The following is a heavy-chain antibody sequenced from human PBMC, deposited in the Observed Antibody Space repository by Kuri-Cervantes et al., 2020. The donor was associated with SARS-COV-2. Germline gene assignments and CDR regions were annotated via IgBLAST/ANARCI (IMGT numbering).Heavy chain of an antibody. CDR2: ISAYNGNT. V-gene: IGHV1-18*01. J-gene: IGHJ6*03. Sequence: ASVKVSCKASGYIFTSYGISWVRQASGQGLEWMGWISAYNGNTNYAQKFQGRVTMTEDTSTDTAYMKLSSLRSEDTAVYYCATWSGYYYYMDVWGKGTMVTVSS. CDR1: GYIFTSYG. CDR3: ATWSGYYYYMDV. D-gene: IGHD3-3*01.